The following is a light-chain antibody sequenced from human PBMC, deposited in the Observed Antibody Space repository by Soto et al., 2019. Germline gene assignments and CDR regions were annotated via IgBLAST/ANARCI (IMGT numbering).Light chain of an antibody. Sequence: EIVMTQSPDTLSVSPGERATLSCRASQSVSTNVAWYQQKPGQVPRLLIYGASARATGIPARFSGSGSGTEFTLTISSLQSEDCAVYYCLHYTAFGQGTKVEIK. CDR3: LHYTA. V-gene: IGKV3-15*01. CDR2: GAS. CDR1: QSVSTN. J-gene: IGKJ1*01.